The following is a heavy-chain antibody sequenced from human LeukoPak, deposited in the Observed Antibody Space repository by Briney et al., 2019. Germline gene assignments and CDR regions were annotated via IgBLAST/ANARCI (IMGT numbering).Heavy chain of an antibody. CDR2: ISGSGGST. D-gene: IGHD2-2*01. CDR1: GFTFSSYA. J-gene: IGHJ4*02. CDR3: AKGGVPAADY. V-gene: IGHV3-23*01. Sequence: PGGSLRLSCAASGFTFSSYAMSWVRQAPGKGLEWVSAISGSGGSTYYAACVKGRFTISRDNSKNTMYLKMNSPRAADTDVYYCAKGGVPAADYWGQGTLVTVSS.